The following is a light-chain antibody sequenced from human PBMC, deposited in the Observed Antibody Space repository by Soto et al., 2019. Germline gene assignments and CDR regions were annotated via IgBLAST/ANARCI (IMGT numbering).Light chain of an antibody. CDR3: QQYNSYSWK. CDR1: QSISSY. CDR2: AAS. Sequence: DIQMTQSPSSLSASVGDRVTITCRASQSISSYLNWYQQKPGKAPKLLIYAASSLQSGVPSRFSGSGSGTDFTLTISSLQPEDFATYYCQQYNSYSWKFGQGTKV. J-gene: IGKJ1*01. V-gene: IGKV1-39*01.